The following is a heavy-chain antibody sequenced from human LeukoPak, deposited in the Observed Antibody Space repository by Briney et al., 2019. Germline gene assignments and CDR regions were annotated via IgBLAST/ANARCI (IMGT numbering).Heavy chain of an antibody. CDR2: VYHSGSA. Sequence: PSETLSLTCAVSGYSISRGSYWGWIRQPPGKGLEWIGSVYHSGSAYYNPSLKSRVTMSVDTSKNQFSLNLTSVTAADMAVYYCARGSGVRTYYYYYYHMDVWGKGTTVTVSS. V-gene: IGHV4-38-2*01. CDR1: GYSISRGSY. J-gene: IGHJ6*03. D-gene: IGHD3-10*01. CDR3: ARGSGVRTYYYYYYHMDV.